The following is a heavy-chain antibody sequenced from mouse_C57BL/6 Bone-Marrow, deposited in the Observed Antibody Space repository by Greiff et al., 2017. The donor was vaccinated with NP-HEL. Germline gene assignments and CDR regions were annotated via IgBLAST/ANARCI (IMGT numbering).Heavy chain of an antibody. CDR1: GFTFTDYY. J-gene: IGHJ2*01. V-gene: IGHV7-3*01. CDR3: ARSYYGSSYEVYFDY. CDR2: IRNKANGYTT. Sequence: EVHLVESGGGLVQPGGSLSLSCAASGFTFTDYYMSWVRQPPGKALEWLGFIRNKANGYTTEYSASVKGRFTISRDNSQSILYLQMNALRAEDSATYYCARSYYGSSYEVYFDYWGQGTTLTVSS. D-gene: IGHD1-1*01.